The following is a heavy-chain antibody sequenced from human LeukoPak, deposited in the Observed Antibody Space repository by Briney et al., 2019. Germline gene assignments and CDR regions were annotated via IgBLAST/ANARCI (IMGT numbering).Heavy chain of an antibody. CDR2: LPYDGSNK. V-gene: IGHV3-30*02. CDR3: AKGGQQLIYFDY. Sequence: PGGSLRLSCAASGFTFSRYGMHWVRQTPGKGLEWVSFLPYDGSNKYYADSVKGRFTISRDNSKNTLYLHMNSLRTEDTAVYYCAKGGQQLIYFDYWGQGTLVTVSS. D-gene: IGHD6-13*01. J-gene: IGHJ4*02. CDR1: GFTFSRYG.